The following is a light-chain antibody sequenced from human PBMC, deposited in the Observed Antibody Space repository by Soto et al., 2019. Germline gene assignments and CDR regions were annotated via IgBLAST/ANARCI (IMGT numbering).Light chain of an antibody. V-gene: IGLV2-14*01. CDR3: SSYTSSSTVL. Sequence: QSALTQPASVSGSPGQSITISCTGASSDVGAYNYVCWYQQYPGKAPKLIIYAVTHRPSGVSNRFSGSKSGNTASLSISGLQAEDEADYYCSSYTSSSTVLFGGGTKVTVL. CDR1: SSDVGAYNY. J-gene: IGLJ2*01. CDR2: AVT.